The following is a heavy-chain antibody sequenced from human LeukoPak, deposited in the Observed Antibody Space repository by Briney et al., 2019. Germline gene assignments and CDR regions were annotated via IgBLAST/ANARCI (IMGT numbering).Heavy chain of an antibody. J-gene: IGHJ4*02. CDR2: IIPIFGTA. Sequence: ASVKVSCKASGGTFSSYAISWVRQAPGQGLEWMGGIIPIFGTANYARKFQGRVTITADESTSTAYMELSSLRSEDTAVYYCAMHDYGDYALDCWGQGTLVTGSS. D-gene: IGHD4-17*01. CDR1: GGTFSSYA. CDR3: AMHDYGDYALDC. V-gene: IGHV1-69*13.